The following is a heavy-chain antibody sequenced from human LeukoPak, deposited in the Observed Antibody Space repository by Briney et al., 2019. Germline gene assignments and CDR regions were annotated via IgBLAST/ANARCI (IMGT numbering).Heavy chain of an antibody. Sequence: GGSLRLSCAASGFTFSGYSMNWVRQAPGKGLEWVSSITSSSNYIYYADSLKGRFTISRDNAKNFLYLQMNSLRAEDTAVYYCPRDTSDWLLFTPFDYWGQGTLVTVSS. CDR1: GFTFSGYS. CDR2: ITSSSNYI. J-gene: IGHJ4*02. V-gene: IGHV3-21*01. CDR3: PRDTSDWLLFTPFDY. D-gene: IGHD3-9*01.